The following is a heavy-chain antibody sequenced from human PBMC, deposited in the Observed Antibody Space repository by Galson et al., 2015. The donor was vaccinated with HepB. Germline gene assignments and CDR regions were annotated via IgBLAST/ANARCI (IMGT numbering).Heavy chain of an antibody. D-gene: IGHD1-14*01. CDR2: IKQDGSEK. CDR1: GFTFSGYA. J-gene: IGHJ3*02. Sequence: SLRLSCAASGFTFSGYAMSWVRQATGKGLEWVANIKQDGSEKYYVDSVKGRFTISRDNAKNSLYLQMNSLRAEDTAVYYCARENRMYDAFDIWGQGTMVTVSS. CDR3: ARENRMYDAFDI. V-gene: IGHV3-7*03.